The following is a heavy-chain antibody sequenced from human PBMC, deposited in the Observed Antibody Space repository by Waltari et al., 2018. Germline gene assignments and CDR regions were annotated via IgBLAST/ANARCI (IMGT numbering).Heavy chain of an antibody. CDR2: ISWDGGST. J-gene: IGHJ4*02. CDR3: ARGGSYDGFFDY. Sequence: EVQLVESGGVVVQPGGSLRLSCAASGFPFDDYTMHWVRQAPGKGLEWVSLISWDGGSTYYADSVKGRFTISRDNSKNSLYLQMNSLRTEDTALYYCARGGSYDGFFDYWGQGTLVTVSS. D-gene: IGHD1-26*01. CDR1: GFPFDDYT. V-gene: IGHV3-43*01.